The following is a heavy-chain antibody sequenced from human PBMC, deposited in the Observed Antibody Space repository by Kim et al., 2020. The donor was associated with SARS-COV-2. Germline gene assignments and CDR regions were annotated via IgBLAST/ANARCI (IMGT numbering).Heavy chain of an antibody. D-gene: IGHD3-16*01. V-gene: IGHV4-31*03. J-gene: IGHJ4*02. Sequence: SETLSLTCTVSGGSISSGGYYWSWIRQHPGKGLEWIGYIYYSGSTYYNPSLKSRVTISVDTSKNQFSLKLSSVTAADTAVYYCARDTPFNRRTYGFSPDRSGPRRGQGPLVTVSS. CDR1: GGSISSGGYY. CDR2: IYYSGST. CDR3: ARDTPFNRRTYGFSPDRSGPR.